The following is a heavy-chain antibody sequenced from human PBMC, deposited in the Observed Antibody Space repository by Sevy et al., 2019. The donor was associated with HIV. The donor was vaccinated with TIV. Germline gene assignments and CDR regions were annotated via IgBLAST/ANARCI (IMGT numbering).Heavy chain of an antibody. Sequence: GGSLRLSCAASGFTFSNSWMHWVRQVPGKGRVWVSYINSDGSTTTYADSVKGRFTISRDNAKNTVYLQMNSLRAEDTAVYYCARDSSYALDVWGQGTTVTVSS. V-gene: IGHV3-74*03. J-gene: IGHJ6*02. CDR2: INSDGSTT. CDR3: ARDSSYALDV. CDR1: GFTFSNSW.